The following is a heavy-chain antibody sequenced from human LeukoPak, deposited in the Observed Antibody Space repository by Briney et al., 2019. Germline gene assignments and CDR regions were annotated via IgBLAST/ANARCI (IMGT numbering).Heavy chain of an antibody. Sequence: SETLSLTCAVSGGSISSSNWWSWVRPPPGKGLEWIGEIYHSGSTNYNPSLKSRVTISVDKSKNQFSLKLSSVTAADTAVYYCARVVTAIPNWFDPWGQGTLVTVSS. CDR2: IYHSGST. V-gene: IGHV4-4*02. D-gene: IGHD2-21*02. CDR1: GGSISSSNW. J-gene: IGHJ5*02. CDR3: ARVVTAIPNWFDP.